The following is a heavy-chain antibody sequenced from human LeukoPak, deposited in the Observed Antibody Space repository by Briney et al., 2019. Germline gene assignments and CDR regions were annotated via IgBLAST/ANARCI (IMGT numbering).Heavy chain of an antibody. CDR1: GGSVTTYH. CDR2: IYYSGSI. D-gene: IGHD4-17*01. CDR3: ARYPGASGDSYYFDY. V-gene: IGHV4-59*02. Sequence: SETLSLTCTVSGGSVTTYHWSWIRQPPGKGLEWIGYIYYSGSINYNPSLNSRVTISLDTSKNEFSLKLRSVTAADTAVYYCARYPGASGDSYYFDYWGQGARATVSS. J-gene: IGHJ4*02.